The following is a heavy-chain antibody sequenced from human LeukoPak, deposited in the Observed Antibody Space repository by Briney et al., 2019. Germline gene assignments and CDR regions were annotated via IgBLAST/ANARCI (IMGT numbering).Heavy chain of an antibody. Sequence: GGSLRLSCTASGFTFGDYAMSWFRQAPGKGLEWVGFIRSKAYGGTTEYAASVKGRFTISRDDSKSIAYLQMNSLKTEDTAVYYCTRDYIQYSSSSPDFDYWGQGTLVTVSS. CDR2: IRSKAYGGTT. V-gene: IGHV3-49*03. J-gene: IGHJ4*02. D-gene: IGHD6-6*01. CDR3: TRDYIQYSSSSPDFDY. CDR1: GFTFGDYA.